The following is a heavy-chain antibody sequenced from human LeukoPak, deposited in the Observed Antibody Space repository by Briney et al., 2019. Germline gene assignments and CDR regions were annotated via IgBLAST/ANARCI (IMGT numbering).Heavy chain of an antibody. CDR3: ARSSPTYYFDSSGYYYGDY. D-gene: IGHD3-22*01. CDR2: INPNSGGT. Sequence: ASVEVSCKASAYSFTDYYIHWVRQAPGQGRAGMGRINPNSGGTDYAQKFQGRVTMTRDTSISTAYMELSRLRSDDTAVYYCARSSPTYYFDSSGYYYGDYWGQGTLVIVSS. V-gene: IGHV1-2*06. CDR1: AYSFTDYY. J-gene: IGHJ4*02.